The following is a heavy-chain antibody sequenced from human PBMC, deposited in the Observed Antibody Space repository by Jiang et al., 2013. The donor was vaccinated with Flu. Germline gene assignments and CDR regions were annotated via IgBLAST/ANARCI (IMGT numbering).Heavy chain of an antibody. Sequence: GLVKPSETLSLTCTVAGDLIAGTYYYWGWVRQSPGMGLEWIGSTYSTGITYYNPSLQSRVTTSVDRSKNQFSLHLTSVTAADTAIYYCARHRDGGYLTLFDVWGQGVLVTVSS. J-gene: IGHJ4*02. D-gene: IGHD1-26*01. CDR1: GDLIAGTYYY. CDR2: TYSTGIT. V-gene: IGHV4-39*01. CDR3: ARHRDGGYLTLFDV.